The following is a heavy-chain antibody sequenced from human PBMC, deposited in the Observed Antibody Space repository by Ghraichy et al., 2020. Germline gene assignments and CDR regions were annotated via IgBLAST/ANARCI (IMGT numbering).Heavy chain of an antibody. CDR3: ARDPVSHWGGTDGAVDI. Sequence: ASVKVSCKASEYTLTSYTMNWVRQAPGQGLEWMGLINTNTGNPTYAQGFTGRFVFSLDTSVNTAYLQISSLKAEDTAVYYCARDPVSHWGGTDGAVDIWGQGTMVTVSS. J-gene: IGHJ3*02. D-gene: IGHD5-24*01. V-gene: IGHV7-4-1*02. CDR1: EYTLTSYT. CDR2: INTNTGNP.